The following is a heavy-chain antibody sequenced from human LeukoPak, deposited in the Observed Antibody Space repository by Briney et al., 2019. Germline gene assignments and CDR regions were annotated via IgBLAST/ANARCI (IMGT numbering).Heavy chain of an antibody. CDR2: IYHSGST. CDR3: ARHQGYASSWYADY. Sequence: QVQLQESGPGLVKPSQTLSLTCTVSGGSISSDNWGGSFSQTPGKGLEWIGEIYHSGSTNYNPSLKSRVTISVDNSKNQFSLKLSSVTAADTAVYYCARHQGYASSWYADYWGQGALVTVSS. CDR1: GGSISSDNW. J-gene: IGHJ4*02. D-gene: IGHD6-13*01. V-gene: IGHV4-4*02.